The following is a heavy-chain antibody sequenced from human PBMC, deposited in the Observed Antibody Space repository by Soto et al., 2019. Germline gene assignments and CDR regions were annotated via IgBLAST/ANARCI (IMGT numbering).Heavy chain of an antibody. CDR1: GFTFSTYW. Sequence: EVQLVESGGDLVQPGGSLRLSCAASGFTFSTYWMHWVRQAPGKGLLWVSRIKTDGTYATYADSVKGRFTISRYNAKNTLYLQMNSLRVEDAAVYYCAAGGSGYYANWGQGTLVTVSS. CDR2: IKTDGTYA. J-gene: IGHJ4*02. CDR3: AAGGSGYYAN. V-gene: IGHV3-74*01. D-gene: IGHD3-22*01.